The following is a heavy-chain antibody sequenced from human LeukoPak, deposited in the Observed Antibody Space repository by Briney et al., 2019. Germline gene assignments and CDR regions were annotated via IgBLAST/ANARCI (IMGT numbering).Heavy chain of an antibody. Sequence: GGSLRLSCAASGFTFSSYSMNWVRQAPGKGLEWVGRTRNKANSYTTEYAASVKGRFTISRGDSKNSLYLQMNSLKTEDTAVYYCARDVQGLAGAFDIWGQGTMVTVSS. CDR1: GFTFSSYS. J-gene: IGHJ3*02. CDR3: ARDVQGLAGAFDI. CDR2: TRNKANSYTT. V-gene: IGHV3-72*01.